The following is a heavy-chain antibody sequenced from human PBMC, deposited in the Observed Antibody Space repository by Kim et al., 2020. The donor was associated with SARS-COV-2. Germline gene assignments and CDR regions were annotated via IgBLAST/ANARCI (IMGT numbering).Heavy chain of an antibody. CDR2: INHSGST. J-gene: IGHJ4*02. V-gene: IGHV4-34*01. CDR3: ARVFGSKKAVDY. D-gene: IGHD3-16*01. Sequence: SETLSLTCAVYGGSFSGYYWSWIRQPPGKGLEWIGEINHSGSTNYNPSLKSRVTISVDTSKNQFSLKLSSVTAADTAVYYCARVFGSKKAVDYWGQGTLVTVSS. CDR1: GGSFSGYY.